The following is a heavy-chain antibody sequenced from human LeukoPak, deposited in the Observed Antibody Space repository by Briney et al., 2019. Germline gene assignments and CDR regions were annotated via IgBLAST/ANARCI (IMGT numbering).Heavy chain of an antibody. V-gene: IGHV3-23*01. CDR3: AKDGGSYYY. CDR2: ISGSGAST. J-gene: IGHJ4*02. CDR1: GFTLSTNA. Sequence: GGSLRLSCLTSGFTLSTNAMSWVRQAPGKGLEWISGISGSGASTYYADSVKGRFTISRDDSRNTLYLQMNSLRGDDTAVYYCAKDGGSYYYWGQGTLVTVSS. D-gene: IGHD1-26*01.